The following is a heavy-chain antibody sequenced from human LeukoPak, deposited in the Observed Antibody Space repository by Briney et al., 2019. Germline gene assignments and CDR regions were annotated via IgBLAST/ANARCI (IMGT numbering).Heavy chain of an antibody. CDR2: IYSGGST. CDR3: AREGPSYYYDSSGYYFDY. D-gene: IGHD3-22*01. CDR1: GFTVSSNY. J-gene: IGHJ4*02. Sequence: GGSLRLSCAASGFTVSSNYMSWVRQAPGKGLEWVSVIYSGGSTYYADSVKGRFTISRDNAKNSLYLQMNSLRAEDTAVYYCAREGPSYYYDSSGYYFDYWGQGTLVTVSS. V-gene: IGHV3-53*01.